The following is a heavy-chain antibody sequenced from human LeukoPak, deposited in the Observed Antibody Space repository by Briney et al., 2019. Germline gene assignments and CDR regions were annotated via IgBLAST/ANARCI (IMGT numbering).Heavy chain of an antibody. CDR3: AKGLITMIVVVIPNWFDP. V-gene: IGHV3-23*01. Sequence: GGSLRLSCAASGFTFSSYAMSWVRQAPGKGLEWVSAISGSGGSTYYADSVKGRFTISRDNSKNTLYLQMNSLRAEDTAVYYCAKGLITMIVVVIPNWFDPWGQGTLVTVSS. CDR2: ISGSGGST. CDR1: GFTFSSYA. J-gene: IGHJ5*02. D-gene: IGHD3-22*01.